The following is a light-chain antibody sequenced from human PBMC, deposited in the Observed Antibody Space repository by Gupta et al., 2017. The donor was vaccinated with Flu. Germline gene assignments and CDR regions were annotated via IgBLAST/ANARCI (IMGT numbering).Light chain of an antibody. CDR1: SSDIGSSDY. CDR3: SSYSRTNTVVV. Sequence: IAISCTGSSSDIGSSDYVSWYQQHPGKAPKLILFEVSRRPGRISDRFSGSKSGDTASLTISGLLAEDEAFYYCSSYSRTNTVVVFGGGTKLTVL. J-gene: IGLJ2*01. CDR2: EVS. V-gene: IGLV2-14*03.